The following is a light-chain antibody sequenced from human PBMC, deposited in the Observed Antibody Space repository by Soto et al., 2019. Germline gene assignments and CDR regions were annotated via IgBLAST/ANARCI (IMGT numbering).Light chain of an antibody. CDR2: AAS. Sequence: RVLHQSPATLAASPGEVATLSCWASQSVTSNLAWYQQKRGQAPRLLIYAASTRATGVPARFSGSGSGTEFTLTISSLQSEDFAVYYCQQYNNWPPITFGQGTRLEIK. CDR1: QSVTSN. V-gene: IGKV3D-15*01. CDR3: QQYNNWPPIT. J-gene: IGKJ5*01.